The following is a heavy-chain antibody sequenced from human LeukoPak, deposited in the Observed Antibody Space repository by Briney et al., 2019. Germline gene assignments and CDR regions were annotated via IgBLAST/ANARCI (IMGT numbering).Heavy chain of an antibody. J-gene: IGHJ5*02. CDR3: AKARDVLLWFGGTPGWFDP. D-gene: IGHD3-10*01. CDR1: GYTFTSYG. CDR2: ISAYNGNT. V-gene: IGHV1-18*01. Sequence: GASVTVSCKASGYTFTSYGISWVRQAPGQGLEWMGWISAYNGNTNYAQKLNGRVTMTTDTSTGTAYMELRRLRYDDTAVYYCAKARDVLLWFGGTPGWFDPWGQGTLVTVSS.